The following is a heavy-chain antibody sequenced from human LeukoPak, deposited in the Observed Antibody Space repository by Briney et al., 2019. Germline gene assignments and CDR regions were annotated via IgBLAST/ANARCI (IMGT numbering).Heavy chain of an antibody. D-gene: IGHD4-17*01. CDR1: GFNFSNAW. J-gene: IGHJ3*02. Sequence: PGGSLRLSCAASGFNFSNAWMSRVRQAPGKGLDWVGRIRSKTDGGTTDYAAAVKGRFIISRDDSRNMVYLQMNSLKTEDTAVYYCARQFYGGDYGDYEGAFDIWGQGTMVTVSS. V-gene: IGHV3-15*01. CDR3: ARQFYGGDYGDYEGAFDI. CDR2: IRSKTDGGTT.